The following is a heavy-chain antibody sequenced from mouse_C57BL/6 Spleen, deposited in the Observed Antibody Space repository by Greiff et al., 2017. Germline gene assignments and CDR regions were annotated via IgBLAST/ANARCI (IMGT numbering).Heavy chain of an antibody. D-gene: IGHD6-1*01. CDR1: GFTFSDYG. CDR2: ISSGSSTI. J-gene: IGHJ1*03. CDR3: AREERSLYFEV. Sequence: EVHLVESGGGLVKPGGSLKLSCAASGFTFSDYGMHWVRQAPEKGLEWVAYISSGSSTIYYADTVKGRFTISRDNAKNTLFLQMTSLRSEDTAMYYCAREERSLYFEVWGTGTTVTVSS. V-gene: IGHV5-17*01.